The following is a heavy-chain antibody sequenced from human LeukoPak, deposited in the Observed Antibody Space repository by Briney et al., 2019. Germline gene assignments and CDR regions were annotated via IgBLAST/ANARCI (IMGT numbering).Heavy chain of an antibody. CDR3: VRDRSRTTVTRFDS. CDR1: RFRLSNFW. J-gene: IGHJ4*02. D-gene: IGHD4-17*01. CDR2: INEDGSDK. Sequence: GGSLRLSCVASRFRLSNFWMIWVRQAPGKGLEWVADINEDGSDKNYVDSVKGRFTISRDNAKNSLYLQMNSLRAEDTAVYYCVRDRSRTTVTRFDSWGQGTLVTVSS. V-gene: IGHV3-7*01.